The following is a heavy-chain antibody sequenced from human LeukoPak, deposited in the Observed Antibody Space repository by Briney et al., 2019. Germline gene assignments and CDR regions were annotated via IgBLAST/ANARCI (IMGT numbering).Heavy chain of an antibody. D-gene: IGHD5-24*01. J-gene: IGHJ4*02. V-gene: IGHV3-7*04. CDR2: IKQDGSKK. Sequence: GGSLRLSCLASGFPFSSYWMTWVRQAPGKGLEWVANIKQDGSKKSYVDSVKGRFTISRDNAKNSLYLRMNSLRAEDTAIYYCTRVGYIDEGIDYWGQGTLVTVSS. CDR1: GFPFSSYW. CDR3: TRVGYIDEGIDY.